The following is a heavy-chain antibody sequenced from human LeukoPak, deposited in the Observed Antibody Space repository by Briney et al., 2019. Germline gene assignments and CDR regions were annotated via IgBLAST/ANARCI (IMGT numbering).Heavy chain of an antibody. Sequence: GGSLRLSCAASGFTFSSYAMSWVRQAPGKGLEWVAVISYDGSNKYYADSVKGRFTISRDNSKNTLYLQMNSLRAEDTAVYYCAKGDDDFWSGYPSRTRYYYYGMDVWGQGTTVTVSS. CDR1: GFTFSSYA. D-gene: IGHD3-3*01. V-gene: IGHV3-30*18. CDR3: AKGDDDFWSGYPSRTRYYYYGMDV. CDR2: ISYDGSNK. J-gene: IGHJ6*02.